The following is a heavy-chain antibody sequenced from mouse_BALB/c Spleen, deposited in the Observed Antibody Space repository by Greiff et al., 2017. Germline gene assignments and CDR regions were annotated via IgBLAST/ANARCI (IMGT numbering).Heavy chain of an antibody. CDR3: ARSDWYFDV. Sequence: RVESGGGLVQPGGSRKLSCAASGFTFSSFGMHWVRQAPEKGLEWVAYISSGSSTIYYADTVKGRFTISRDNPKNTLFLQMTSLRSEDTAMYYCARSDWYFDVWGAGTTVTVSS. J-gene: IGHJ1*01. CDR2: ISSGSSTI. CDR1: GFTFSSFG. V-gene: IGHV5-17*02.